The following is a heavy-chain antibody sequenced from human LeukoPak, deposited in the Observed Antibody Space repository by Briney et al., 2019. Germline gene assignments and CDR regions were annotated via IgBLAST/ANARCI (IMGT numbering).Heavy chain of an antibody. V-gene: IGHV4-39*07. CDR1: GGSISSSSYH. CDR3: ARGSYYDSSGYFPFDY. Sequence: SETLSLTCTVSGGSISSSSYHWGWIRQPPGKGLEWIGNIYYSGSTYYNPSLNSRVTISVDTAKNQFSLKLSSVTAADTAVYYCARGSYYDSSGYFPFDYWGQGTLVTVSS. J-gene: IGHJ4*02. CDR2: IYYSGST. D-gene: IGHD3-22*01.